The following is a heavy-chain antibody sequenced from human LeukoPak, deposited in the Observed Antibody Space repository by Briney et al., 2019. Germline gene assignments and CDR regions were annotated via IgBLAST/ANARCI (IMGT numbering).Heavy chain of an antibody. J-gene: IGHJ6*02. CDR2: INHSGST. D-gene: IGHD3/OR15-3a*01. Sequence: SSETLSLTFSVYVWSFSGYYCSWIPQPPAKGLELIGEINHSGSTNYNPSLKSRVTISVDTSKNQFSLKLSSVTAADTAVYYCRGAGGFWTPSRQTYYYYYGMDVWGQGTTVTVSS. CDR3: RGAGGFWTPSRQTYYYYYGMDV. CDR1: VWSFSGYY. V-gene: IGHV4-34*01.